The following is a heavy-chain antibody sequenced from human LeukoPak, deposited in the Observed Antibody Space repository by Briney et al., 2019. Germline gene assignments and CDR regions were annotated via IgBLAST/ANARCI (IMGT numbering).Heavy chain of an antibody. V-gene: IGHV1-8*01. CDR2: MNPNSGNT. Sequence: GASVKVSCKTSGYTFTSYDINWVRQATGQGLEWMGWMNPNSGNTGYAQKFQGRVTMTRNTSMSTAYMELSSLRPEDTAVYYCARSGLERRGHWFDPWGQGTLVTVSS. D-gene: IGHD1-1*01. CDR3: ARSGLERRGHWFDP. CDR1: GYTFTSYD. J-gene: IGHJ5*02.